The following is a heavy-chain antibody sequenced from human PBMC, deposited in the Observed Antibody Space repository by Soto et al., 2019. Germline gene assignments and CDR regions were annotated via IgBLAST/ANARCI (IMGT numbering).Heavy chain of an antibody. CDR1: RFTFSDYY. CDR2: ISSSGSTI. V-gene: IGHV3-11*01. CDR3: ARDFPVLRYFDWPGYFDY. J-gene: IGHJ4*02. D-gene: IGHD3-9*01. Sequence: GSLRFSCVASRFTFSDYYMSWIRQAAGKGLEWVSYISSSGSTIYYADSVKGRFTISRDNAKNSLYLQMNSLRAEDTAVYYCARDFPVLRYFDWPGYFDYWGQGTLVTVSS.